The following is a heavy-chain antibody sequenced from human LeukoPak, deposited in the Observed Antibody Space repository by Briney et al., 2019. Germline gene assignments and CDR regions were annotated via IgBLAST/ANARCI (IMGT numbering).Heavy chain of an antibody. CDR1: GGSINSGSYY. CDR3: ARGAAVAFDY. CDR2: ISSSGST. Sequence: SETLSLTCTVSGGSINSGSYYWTWIRQPAGKGLEWIGRISSSGSTNYNPSLKSRVTISVDTFKNQFSLKLSSVTAADTAVYYCARGAAVAFDYWGQGTLVTVSS. V-gene: IGHV4-61*02. J-gene: IGHJ4*02. D-gene: IGHD6-19*01.